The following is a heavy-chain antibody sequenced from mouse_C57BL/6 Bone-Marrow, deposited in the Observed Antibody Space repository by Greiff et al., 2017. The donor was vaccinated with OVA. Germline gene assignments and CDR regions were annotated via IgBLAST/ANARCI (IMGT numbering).Heavy chain of an antibody. J-gene: IGHJ2*01. CDR1: GFTFSDYG. D-gene: IGHD1-1*01. V-gene: IGHV5-17*01. Sequence: EVKLMESGGGLVKPGGSLKLSCAASGFTFSDYGMHWVRQAPEKGLEWVAYISSGSSTIYYADTVKGRFTISRDNAKNTLFLQMTSLRSEDTAMYYCARGHYYGSSCFDDWGQGTTLTVSS. CDR2: ISSGSSTI. CDR3: ARGHYYGSSCFDD.